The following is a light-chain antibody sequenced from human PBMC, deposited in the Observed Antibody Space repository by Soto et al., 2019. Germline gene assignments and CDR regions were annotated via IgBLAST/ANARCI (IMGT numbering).Light chain of an antibody. CDR3: SSYSGSNTFV. V-gene: IGLV2-14*01. CDR2: EVS. CDR1: SSDVGDYSY. Sequence: QSALTQPASVSGSPGQSITISCTGASSDVGDYSYVSWYQHHPGQAPELLIYEVSNRPSGVSHRFSGSKSGNTASLTISGLQAEDEADYYCSSYSGSNTFVFGTGTKLTVL. J-gene: IGLJ1*01.